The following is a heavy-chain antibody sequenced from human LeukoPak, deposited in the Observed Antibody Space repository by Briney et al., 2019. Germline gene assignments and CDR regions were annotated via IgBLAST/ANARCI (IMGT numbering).Heavy chain of an antibody. J-gene: IGHJ6*03. CDR1: GFTFSRNS. Sequence: QPGGSLRLSCAASGFTFSRNSMNWVRQAPGKGLEWVSAISGSGGSTYYADSVKGRFTISRDNSKNTLYLQMNSLRAEDTAVYYCAKDVGGVQLWVGAYYYYYYMDVWGKGTTVTVSS. D-gene: IGHD5-18*01. CDR2: ISGSGGST. V-gene: IGHV3-23*01. CDR3: AKDVGGVQLWVGAYYYYYYMDV.